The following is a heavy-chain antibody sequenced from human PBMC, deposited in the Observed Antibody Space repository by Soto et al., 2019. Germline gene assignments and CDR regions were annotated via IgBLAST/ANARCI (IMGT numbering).Heavy chain of an antibody. CDR2: TYYRSKWYN. CDR3: ARGDSSSSGADYYYGMDV. Sequence: SQTLSRTYALSGDRVSSNSSAWNWIRQSPARGREWLGRTYYRSKWYNDYAVSVKSRITINPDTSKNQFSLQLNSVTPEDTAVYYCARGDSSSSGADYYYGMDVWGQGTTVTVSS. D-gene: IGHD6-6*01. CDR1: GDRVSSNSSA. V-gene: IGHV6-1*01. J-gene: IGHJ6*02.